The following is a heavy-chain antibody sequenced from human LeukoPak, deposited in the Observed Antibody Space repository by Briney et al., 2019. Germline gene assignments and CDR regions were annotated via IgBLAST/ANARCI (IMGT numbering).Heavy chain of an antibody. D-gene: IGHD3-22*01. CDR1: GFTFSSYA. V-gene: IGHV4-4*09. J-gene: IGHJ5*02. Sequence: GSLRLSCAASGFTFSSYAMSWIRQSPGKGLEWIGYINTNGHTDYNPSLKSRATISVDTSKNQFSLKLSSVTAADTAVYYCARAPEYYYDRWFDPWGQGTLVTVSS. CDR3: ARAPEYYYDRWFDP. CDR2: INTNGHT.